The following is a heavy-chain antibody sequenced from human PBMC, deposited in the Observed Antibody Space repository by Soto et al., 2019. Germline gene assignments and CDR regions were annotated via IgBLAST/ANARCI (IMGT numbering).Heavy chain of an antibody. CDR1: GGSISSYY. Sequence: SETLSLTCTVSGGSISSYYWSWIRQPPGKGLEWIGYIYYSGSTNYNPSLKSRVTISVDTSKNQFSLKLSSVTAADTAVYYCARASSELLWFGDPNWFDPWGQGTLVTVS. CDR2: IYYSGST. V-gene: IGHV4-59*08. CDR3: ARASSELLWFGDPNWFDP. J-gene: IGHJ5*02. D-gene: IGHD3-10*01.